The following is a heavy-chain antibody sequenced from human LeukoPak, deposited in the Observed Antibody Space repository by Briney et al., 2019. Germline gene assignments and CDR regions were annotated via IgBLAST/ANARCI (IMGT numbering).Heavy chain of an antibody. V-gene: IGHV4-30-4*01. CDR1: GGSISSGDYY. D-gene: IGHD6-19*01. J-gene: IGHJ4*02. CDR3: ARTRAYSSLFDY. Sequence: SQTLSLTCTVSGGSISSGDYYWSWIRQPPGTGLEWIGYIYYSGSTYYNPSLKSRVTISVDTSKNQFSLKLSSVTAADTAVYYCARTRAYSSLFDYWGQGTLVTVSS. CDR2: IYYSGST.